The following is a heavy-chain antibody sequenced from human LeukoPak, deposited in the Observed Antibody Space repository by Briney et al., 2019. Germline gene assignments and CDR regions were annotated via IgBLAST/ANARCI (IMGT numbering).Heavy chain of an antibody. Sequence: SCKVSGYTLTELSMHWVRQAPGKGLEWVSLISWDGGSTYYADSVKGRFTISRDNSKNSLYLQMNSLRAEDTALYYCAKGGSGYDYYYYYYMDVWGKGTTVTVSS. CDR1: GYTLTELS. CDR2: ISWDGGST. V-gene: IGHV3-43D*03. D-gene: IGHD3-22*01. CDR3: AKGGSGYDYYYYYYMDV. J-gene: IGHJ6*03.